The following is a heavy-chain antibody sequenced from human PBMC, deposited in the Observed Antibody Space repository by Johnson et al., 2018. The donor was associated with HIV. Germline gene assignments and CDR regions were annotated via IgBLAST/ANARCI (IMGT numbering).Heavy chain of an antibody. V-gene: IGHV3-43D*03. CDR2: ISWDGGST. CDR3: AKDMIGGPGSWYDGAFDI. J-gene: IGHJ3*02. D-gene: IGHD2-15*01. Sequence: EVQLVESGGVVVQPGGSLRLSCAASGFTFDDYAMHWVRQAPGKGLEWVSLISWDGGSTYYADSVKGRFTISRDNSKNSLYLQMNSLRAEDTALYYCAKDMIGGPGSWYDGAFDIWGQGTMVTVSS. CDR1: GFTFDDYA.